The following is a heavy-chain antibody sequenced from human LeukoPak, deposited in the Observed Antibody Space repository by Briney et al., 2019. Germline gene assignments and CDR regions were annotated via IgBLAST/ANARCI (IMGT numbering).Heavy chain of an antibody. D-gene: IGHD1-26*01. CDR1: GGTFSSYA. Sequence: ASVKVSCKASGGTFSSYAISWVRQAPGQGLEWMGRIIPIYGIANYAQKFQGRVTITADKSTSTAYMELSSLRSEDTAVYYCARDARDGGGELRYFDYLGPGTLVTGSS. J-gene: IGHJ4*02. CDR3: ARDARDGGGELRYFDY. CDR2: IIPIYGIA. V-gene: IGHV1-69*04.